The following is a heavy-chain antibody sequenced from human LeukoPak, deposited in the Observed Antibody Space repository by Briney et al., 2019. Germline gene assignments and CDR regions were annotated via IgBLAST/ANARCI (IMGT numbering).Heavy chain of an antibody. J-gene: IGHJ4*02. Sequence: GESLRLSCVVSGFTFSNYLMTWVRQAPGKGLEWVATIERDGSAQFYVDSAKGRFTISRDNAKNSLYLQMNSLRAEDTAVYFCARERDFLLSTCCWDYWGQGTLVTVSS. V-gene: IGHV3-7*01. CDR2: IERDGSAQ. D-gene: IGHD2-8*02. CDR1: GFTFSNYL. CDR3: ARERDFLLSTCCWDY.